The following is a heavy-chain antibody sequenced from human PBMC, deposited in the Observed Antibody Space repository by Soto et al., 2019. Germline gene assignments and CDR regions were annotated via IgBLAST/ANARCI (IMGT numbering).Heavy chain of an antibody. V-gene: IGHV1-2*04. CDR2: INPNSGGT. J-gene: IGHJ6*02. CDR3: ARGEEDIVVVVAADYGMDV. D-gene: IGHD2-15*01. CDR1: GYTFTGYY. Sequence: ASVKVSCTASGYTFTGYYMHWVRQAPGQGLEWMGWINPNSGGTNYAQTFQGWVTMTRDTSISTAYMELSRLRSDDTAVYHCARGEEDIVVVVAADYGMDVWGQGTTVTVSS.